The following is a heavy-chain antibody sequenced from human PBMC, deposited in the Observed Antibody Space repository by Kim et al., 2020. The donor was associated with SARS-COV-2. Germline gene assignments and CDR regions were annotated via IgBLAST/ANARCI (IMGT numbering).Heavy chain of an antibody. CDR3: ASRARIAAAGGY. CDR2: IYYSGST. J-gene: IGHJ4*02. V-gene: IGHV4-39*01. CDR1: GGSISSSSYY. D-gene: IGHD6-13*01. Sequence: SETLSLTCTVSGGSISSSSYYWGWIRQPPGKGLEWIGSIYYSGSTYYNPSLKSRVTISVDTSKNQFSLKLSSVTAADTAVYYCASRARIAAAGGYWGQGTLVTVSS.